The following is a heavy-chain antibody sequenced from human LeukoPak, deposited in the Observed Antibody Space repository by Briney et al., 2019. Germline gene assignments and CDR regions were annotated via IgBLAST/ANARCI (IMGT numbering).Heavy chain of an antibody. V-gene: IGHV1-18*01. CDR3: ASSRWGSGWYAEGFDY. CDR2: ISAYNGNT. Sequence: ASVKVSCKASGYTFTSYGISWVRQAPGQGLEWMGWISAYNGNTNYAQKLQGRVTMTTDTSTSTAYMELRSLRSDDTAVYYCASSRWGSGWYAEGFDYWGQGTLVTVSS. CDR1: GYTFTSYG. J-gene: IGHJ4*02. D-gene: IGHD6-19*01.